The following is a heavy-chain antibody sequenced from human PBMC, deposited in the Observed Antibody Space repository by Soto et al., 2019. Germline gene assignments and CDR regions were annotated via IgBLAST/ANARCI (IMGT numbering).Heavy chain of an antibody. CDR1: GFTFSTYW. D-gene: IGHD1-26*01. CDR3: ARVATGSYSWRES. J-gene: IGHJ5*02. CDR2: INSDGSIT. V-gene: IGHV3-74*03. Sequence: EVQLEESGGDLVQPRGSLRLSCAASGFTFSTYWMHWVRQAPGKGLVWVSRINSDGSITTYADSVKGRFTISRDNSKNTLYLQMNSLRAEDTAVYYCARVATGSYSWRESWGQGTLVTVSS.